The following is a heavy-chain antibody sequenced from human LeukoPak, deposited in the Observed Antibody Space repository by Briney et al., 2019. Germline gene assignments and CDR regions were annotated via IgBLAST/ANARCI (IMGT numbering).Heavy chain of an antibody. CDR3: ARDGAYSYGYAYFDY. J-gene: IGHJ4*02. Sequence: ASVKVSCKASGGTFSSYAISWVRQAPGQGLEWMGRIIPILGIANYAQKFQGRVTITAGKSTSTAYMELSSLRSEDTAVYYCARDGAYSYGYAYFDYWGQGTLVTVSS. D-gene: IGHD5-18*01. V-gene: IGHV1-69*04. CDR1: GGTFSSYA. CDR2: IIPILGIA.